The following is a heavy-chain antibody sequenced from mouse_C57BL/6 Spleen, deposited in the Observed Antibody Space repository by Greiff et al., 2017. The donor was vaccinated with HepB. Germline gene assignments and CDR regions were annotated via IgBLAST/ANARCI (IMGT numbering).Heavy chain of an antibody. D-gene: IGHD1-2*01. J-gene: IGHJ2*01. CDR1: GYTFTSYW. V-gene: IGHV1-50*01. Sequence: QVQLQQPGAELVKPGASVKLSCKASGYTFTSYWMQWVKQRPGQGLEWIGEIDPSDSYTNYNQKFKGKATLTVDTSSITAYMQLSSLTSEDSAVYYCARVGYYGTDYWGQGTTLTVSS. CDR3: ARVGYYGTDY. CDR2: IDPSDSYT.